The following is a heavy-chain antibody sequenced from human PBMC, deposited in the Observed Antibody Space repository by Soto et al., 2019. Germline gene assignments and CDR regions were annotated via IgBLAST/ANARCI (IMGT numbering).Heavy chain of an antibody. D-gene: IGHD6-13*01. CDR3: ARGHRSSWYNWFDP. J-gene: IGHJ5*02. CDR1: GFTFSSYD. V-gene: IGHV3-13*01. CDR2: IGTAGDT. Sequence: GGSLRLSCAASGFTFSSYDMHWVRQATGKGLEWVSAIGTAGDTYYPGSVKDRFTISRENAKNSLYLQMNSLRAGDTAVYYCARGHRSSWYNWFDPWGQGTLVTVSS.